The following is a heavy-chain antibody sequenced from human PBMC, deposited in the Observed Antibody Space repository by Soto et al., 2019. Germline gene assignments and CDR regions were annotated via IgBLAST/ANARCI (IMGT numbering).Heavy chain of an antibody. V-gene: IGHV3-15*01. CDR3: CVIKRRDQYSTSGYWFDP. J-gene: IGHJ5*02. Sequence: GGSLRLSCAASGFTFSHAWMSWVRQAPGKGLEWVGRIKSKADGETKDYGAPVRGRFTISRDDSQDILYLHMNSLRIEDTAVYYCCVIKRRDQYSTSGYWFDPWGPGTLVTVS. CDR2: IKSKADGETK. D-gene: IGHD4-4*01. CDR1: GFTFSHAW.